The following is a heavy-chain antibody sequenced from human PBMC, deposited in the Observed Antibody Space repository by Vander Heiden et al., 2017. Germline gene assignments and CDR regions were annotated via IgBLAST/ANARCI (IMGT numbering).Heavy chain of an antibody. CDR3: ARDLYYDYVWGSYRYNDAFDI. D-gene: IGHD3-16*02. CDR1: GYTFTSYD. V-gene: IGHV1-8*01. Sequence: QVQLVQSGAEVKKPGASVKVSCKASGYTFTSYDINWVRQATGQGLELMGWMNPNSGNTGYAQKFQGRVTMTRNTSISTAYMELSSLRSEDTAVYYCARDLYYDYVWGSYRYNDAFDIWGQGTMVTVSS. J-gene: IGHJ3*02. CDR2: MNPNSGNT.